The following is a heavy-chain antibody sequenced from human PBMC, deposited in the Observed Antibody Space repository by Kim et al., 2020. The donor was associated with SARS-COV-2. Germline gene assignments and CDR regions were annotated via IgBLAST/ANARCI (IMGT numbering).Heavy chain of an antibody. V-gene: IGHV3-21*01. D-gene: IGHD2-8*01. Sequence: ADSVKGRFTISRDNAKNSLYLQMNSLRAEDTAVYYCARDCTNDVCYLFDPWGQGTLVTVSS. CDR3: ARDCTNDVCYLFDP. J-gene: IGHJ5*02.